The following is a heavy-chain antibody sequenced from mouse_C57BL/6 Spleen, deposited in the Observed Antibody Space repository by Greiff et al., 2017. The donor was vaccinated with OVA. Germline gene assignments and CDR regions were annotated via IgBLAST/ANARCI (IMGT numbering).Heavy chain of an antibody. J-gene: IGHJ4*01. D-gene: IGHD2-1*01. V-gene: IGHV1-63*01. CDR2: IYPGGGYT. CDR3: ARSLYYGNYDYYAMDY. CDR1: GYTFTNYW. Sequence: QVQLQQSGAELVRPGTSVKMSCKASGYTFTNYWIGWAKQRPGHGLEWIGDIYPGGGYTNYNEKFKGKATLTADKSSSTAYMQFSSLTSEDSAIYYCARSLYYGNYDYYAMDYWGQGTSVTVSS.